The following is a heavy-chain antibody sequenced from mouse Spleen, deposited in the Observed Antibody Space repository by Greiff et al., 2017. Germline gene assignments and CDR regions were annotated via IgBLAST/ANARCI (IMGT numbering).Heavy chain of an antibody. CDR2: IHPSDSDT. Sequence: QVQLQQPGAELVKPGASVKVSCKASGYTFTSYWMHWVKQRPGQGLEWIGRIHPSDSDTNYNQKFKGKATLTVDKSSSTAYMQLSSLTSEDSAVYYCAIVVAYYSNYGVFYAMDYWGQGTSVTVSS. V-gene: IGHV1-74*01. CDR3: AIVVAYYSNYGVFYAMDY. J-gene: IGHJ4*01. CDR1: GYTFTSYW. D-gene: IGHD2-5*01.